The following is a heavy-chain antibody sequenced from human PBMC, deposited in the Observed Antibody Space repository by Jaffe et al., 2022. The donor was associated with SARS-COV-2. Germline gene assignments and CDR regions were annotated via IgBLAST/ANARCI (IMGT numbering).Heavy chain of an antibody. D-gene: IGHD4-17*01. CDR1: GFTFSSYG. J-gene: IGHJ4*02. CDR3: AREGGPTVTDYYYFDY. V-gene: IGHV3-33*01. Sequence: QVQLVESGGGVVQPGRSLRLSCAASGFTFSSYGMHWVRQAPGKGLEWVAVIWYDGSNKYYADSVKGRFTISRDNSKNTLYLQMNSLRAEDTAVYYCAREGGPTVTDYYYFDYWGQGTLVTVSS. CDR2: IWYDGSNK.